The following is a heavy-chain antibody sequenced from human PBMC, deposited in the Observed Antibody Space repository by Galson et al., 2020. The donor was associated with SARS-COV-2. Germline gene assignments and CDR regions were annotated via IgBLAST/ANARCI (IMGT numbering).Heavy chain of an antibody. V-gene: IGHV4-39*01. CDR1: GGSISSSSYY. CDR3: ASLTQWFGDY. J-gene: IGHJ4*02. CDR2: IYYSGST. Sequence: SETLSLTCTVSGGSISSSSYYWGWIRQPPGKGLEWIGSIYYSGSTYYNPSLKSRVTISVDTSKNQFSLKLSSVTAADTAVYYCASLTQWFGDYWGQGTLVTVSS. D-gene: IGHD3-10*01.